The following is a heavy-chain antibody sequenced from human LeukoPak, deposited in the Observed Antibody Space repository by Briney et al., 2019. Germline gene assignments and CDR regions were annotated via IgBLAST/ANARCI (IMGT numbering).Heavy chain of an antibody. Sequence: ASVKVSCKASGGTFSSYAISWVRQAPGQGLEWMGGIIPIFGTANCAQKFQGRVTITADESTSTAYMELSSLRSEDTAVYYCAREGTHIVVVPAAIPPVSDYYYGMDVWGRGTTVTVSS. V-gene: IGHV1-69*01. J-gene: IGHJ6*02. CDR3: AREGTHIVVVPAAIPPVSDYYYGMDV. D-gene: IGHD2-2*01. CDR1: GGTFSSYA. CDR2: IIPIFGTA.